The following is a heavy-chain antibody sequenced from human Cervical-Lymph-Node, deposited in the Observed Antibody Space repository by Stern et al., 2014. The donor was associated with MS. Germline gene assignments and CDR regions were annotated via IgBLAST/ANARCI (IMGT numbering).Heavy chain of an antibody. Sequence: VQLLESGPGLVKPSETLSLTCTVSGASVSSHYWSWIRQSPGKGLEWIAYIYHSGNTSYNPSLNSRVIISRDTSKNQFSLKLSSVTAADTAVYYCARSLRVGTTSYWHFALWGRGTLVTVSS. J-gene: IGHJ2*01. CDR3: ARSLRVGTTSYWHFAL. CDR1: GASVSSHY. D-gene: IGHD4-17*01. CDR2: IYHSGNT. V-gene: IGHV4-59*02.